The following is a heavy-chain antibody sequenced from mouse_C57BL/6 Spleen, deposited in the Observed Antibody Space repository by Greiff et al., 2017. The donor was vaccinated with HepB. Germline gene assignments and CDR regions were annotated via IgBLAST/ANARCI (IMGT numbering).Heavy chain of an antibody. V-gene: IGHV1-15*01. CDR1: GYTFTDYE. J-gene: IGHJ2*01. Sequence: QVQLQQSGAELVRPGASVTLSCKASGYTFTDYEMHWVKQTPVHGLEWIGAIDPETGGTAYNQKFKGKAILTADKSSSTAYMELRSLTSEDSAVYYCTRLAGTRDYSDYWGQGTTLTVAS. CDR2: IDPETGGT. CDR3: TRLAGTRDYSDY. D-gene: IGHD4-1*01.